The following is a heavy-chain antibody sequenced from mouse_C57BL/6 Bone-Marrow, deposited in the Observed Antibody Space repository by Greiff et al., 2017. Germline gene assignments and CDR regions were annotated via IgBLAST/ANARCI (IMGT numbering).Heavy chain of an antibody. CDR2: IYPGSGST. V-gene: IGHV1-55*01. CDR3: ASRAYDYERAY. Sequence: QVHVKQPGAELVKPGASVKMSCKASGYTFTSYWITWVKQRPGQGLEWIGDIYPGSGSTNYNEKFKSKATLTVDTSSSTAYMQLSSLTSEDSAVYYCASRAYDYERAYWGQGTLVTVSA. CDR1: GYTFTSYW. J-gene: IGHJ3*01. D-gene: IGHD2-4*01.